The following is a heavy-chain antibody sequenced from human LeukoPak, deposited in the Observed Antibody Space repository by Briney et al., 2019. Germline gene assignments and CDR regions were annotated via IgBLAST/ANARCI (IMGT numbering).Heavy chain of an antibody. Sequence: KAGGSLRLSCAASGFTFTNAWMTWVRQAPGKGLEWVGRIESKRDGGTIDYAAPVKGRFTISRDDSKDTLYLQMNNLKIEDAAIYYCTTVGSAWNFDYWGQGTLVTVSS. V-gene: IGHV3-15*04. D-gene: IGHD6-25*01. CDR2: IESKRDGGTI. CDR3: TTVGSAWNFDY. CDR1: GFTFTNAW. J-gene: IGHJ4*02.